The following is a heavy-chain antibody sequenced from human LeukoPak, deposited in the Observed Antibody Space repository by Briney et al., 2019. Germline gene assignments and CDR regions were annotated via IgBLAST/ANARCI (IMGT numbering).Heavy chain of an antibody. V-gene: IGHV3-7*05. J-gene: IGHJ4*02. Sequence: PGGSLRLSCAASGFTFSSYWMTWVRQGPGKGLEGVATIDQVGSEKYYVDSVKGRFTISRDNAKNSLYLQMNSLRAEDTAVYYCARDALGYCSGGRCYSPFDFWGQGTLVTVSS. D-gene: IGHD2-15*01. CDR1: GFTFSSYW. CDR2: IDQVGSEK. CDR3: ARDALGYCSGGRCYSPFDF.